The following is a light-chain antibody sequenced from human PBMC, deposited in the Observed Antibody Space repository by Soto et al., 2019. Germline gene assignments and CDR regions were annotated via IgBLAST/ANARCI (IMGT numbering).Light chain of an antibody. J-gene: IGKJ3*01. CDR3: QLYNNWPPFT. V-gene: IGKV3-15*01. CDR1: QSVSRS. CDR2: GAS. Sequence: EIVMTQSPATLSVSPGERVTLSCRASQSVSRSLAWYQQKPGQAPRLLIYGASTRATGIPARFSGSGSGTEFTLTISSLQSEDVAVYYCQLYNNWPPFTFGPGTKVDIK.